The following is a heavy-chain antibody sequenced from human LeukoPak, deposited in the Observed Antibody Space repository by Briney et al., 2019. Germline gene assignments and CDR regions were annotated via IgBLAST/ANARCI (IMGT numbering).Heavy chain of an antibody. V-gene: IGHV5-51*01. D-gene: IGHD2-2*01. Sequence: GESLKISCKGSGYSFTNYWIGWVRQMPGKGLEWMGIIYPGDSGTRYSPSFQGQVTISADKSISTAYLQWSSLKASDSAMYYCARICSSTSCWAFDYWGQGTLVTVSS. J-gene: IGHJ4*02. CDR3: ARICSSTSCWAFDY. CDR2: IYPGDSGT. CDR1: GYSFTNYW.